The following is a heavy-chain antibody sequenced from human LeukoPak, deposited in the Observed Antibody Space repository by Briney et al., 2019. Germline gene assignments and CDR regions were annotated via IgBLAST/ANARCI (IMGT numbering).Heavy chain of an antibody. CDR1: GFTVSSSY. Sequence: PGGSLRLSCAGSGFTVSSSYMGWVRQAPGKRLEWVSYISSSSDSIYYADSVKGRFTISRDNAENSLYLQMNSLRDEDTAVYYCARAMRSGYDYWGQGTLVTVSS. CDR3: ARAMRSGYDY. CDR2: ISSSSDSI. V-gene: IGHV3-48*02. J-gene: IGHJ4*02. D-gene: IGHD5-12*01.